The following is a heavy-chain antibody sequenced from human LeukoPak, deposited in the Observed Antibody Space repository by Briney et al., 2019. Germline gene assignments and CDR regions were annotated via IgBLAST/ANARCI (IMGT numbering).Heavy chain of an antibody. V-gene: IGHV3-11*01. Sequence: GGSLRLSCAASGFTFSDYYMSWIRQAPGKGLEWVSYISSSGSTIYYADSVKGRFTISRDNAKNSLYLQMNSLRAEDTAVYYCARAAYDTPFFFDYWGQGTLVTVSS. CDR3: ARAAYDTPFFFDY. J-gene: IGHJ4*02. D-gene: IGHD3-9*01. CDR2: ISSSGSTI. CDR1: GFTFSDYY.